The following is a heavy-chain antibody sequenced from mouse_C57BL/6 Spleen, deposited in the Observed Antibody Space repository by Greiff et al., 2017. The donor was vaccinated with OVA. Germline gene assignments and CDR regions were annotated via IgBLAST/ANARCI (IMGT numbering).Heavy chain of an antibody. J-gene: IGHJ1*03. CDR3: TGFYDGYSYWYFDV. CDR1: GFTFSNYW. V-gene: IGHV6-3*01. CDR2: IRLKSDNYAT. Sequence: EVQVVESGGGLVQPGGSMKLSCVASGFTFSNYWMNWVRQSPEKGLEWVAQIRLKSDNYATHYAESVKGRFTISRDDSKSSVYLQMNNLRAEDTGIYYCTGFYDGYSYWYFDVWGTGTTVTVSS. D-gene: IGHD2-3*01.